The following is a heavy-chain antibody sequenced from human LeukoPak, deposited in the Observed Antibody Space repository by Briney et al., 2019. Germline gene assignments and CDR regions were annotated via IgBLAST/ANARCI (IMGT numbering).Heavy chain of an antibody. D-gene: IGHD3-10*02. CDR1: GFTFSSYG. J-gene: IGHJ3*02. CDR3: AKASRYLGSGSYYRDAFDI. V-gene: IGHV3-30*18. CDR2: ISLDGSNK. Sequence: GRSLRLSCAASGFTFSSYGMHWVRQAPGKGLEWVAVISLDGSNKYYADSVKGRFTVSRDNSKNTLYLQMNGLRAEDTAVYYCAKASRYLGSGSYYRDAFDIWGQGTMVTVSS.